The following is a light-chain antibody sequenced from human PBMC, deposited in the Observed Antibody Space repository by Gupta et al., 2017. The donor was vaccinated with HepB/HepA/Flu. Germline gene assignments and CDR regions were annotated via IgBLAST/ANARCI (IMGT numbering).Light chain of an antibody. Sequence: QSVLTQPPSVSGAPGQRVPISCTASSSNIGAGYDVHWYQQLPGTAPKLLIYGNSNRPSGVPDRFSGSKSGTSASLAITGLQAEDEADYYCQSYDSSLSGVVFGGGTKLTVL. J-gene: IGLJ2*01. CDR2: GNS. CDR3: QSYDSSLSGVV. V-gene: IGLV1-40*01. CDR1: SSNIGAGYD.